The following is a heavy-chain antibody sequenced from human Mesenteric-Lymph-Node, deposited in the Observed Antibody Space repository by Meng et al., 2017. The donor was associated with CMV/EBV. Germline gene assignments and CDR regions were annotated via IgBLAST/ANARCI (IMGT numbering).Heavy chain of an antibody. J-gene: IGHJ5*02. V-gene: IGHV4-38-2*01. CDR2: IYHSGRT. D-gene: IGHD5-24*01. Sequence: GSLRLSCAASGFTVTSNYMRWVRQAPGKGLEWIGSIYHSGRTYYNPSVKSRVTISVDTSKSQFSLNLSSVTAADTAVYYCARRDGYNSLLDPWGQGILVTVSS. CDR3: ARRDGYNSLLDP. CDR1: GFTVTSNY.